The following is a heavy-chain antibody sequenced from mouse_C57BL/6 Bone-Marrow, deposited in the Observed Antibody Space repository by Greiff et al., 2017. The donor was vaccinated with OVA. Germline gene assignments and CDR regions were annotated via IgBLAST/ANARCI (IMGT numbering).Heavy chain of an antibody. CDR3: TRAPYSNYFAWFAY. CDR1: GFTFSSYA. CDR2: ISSGGDYI. Sequence: EVKLVESGEGLVKPGGSLKLSCAASGFTFSSYAMSWVRQTPEKRLEWVACISSGGDYIYYADTVKGRFTISRDNARNTLYLQMSSLKSEDTAMYYCTRAPYSNYFAWFAYWGQGTLVTVSA. D-gene: IGHD2-5*01. V-gene: IGHV5-9-1*02. J-gene: IGHJ3*01.